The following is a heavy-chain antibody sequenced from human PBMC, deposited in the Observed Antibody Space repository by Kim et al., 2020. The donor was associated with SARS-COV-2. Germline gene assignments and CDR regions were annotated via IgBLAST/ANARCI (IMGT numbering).Heavy chain of an antibody. CDR2: ISSSSYI. V-gene: IGHV3-21*01. Sequence: GGSLRLSCAASGFTFSSYSMNWVRQAPGKGLEWVSSISSSSYIYYADSVKGRFTISRDNAKNSLYLQMNSLRAEDTAVYYCARDPSMMSYFDYWGQGTLVTVSS. D-gene: IGHD3-22*01. J-gene: IGHJ4*01. CDR1: GFTFSSYS. CDR3: ARDPSMMSYFDY.